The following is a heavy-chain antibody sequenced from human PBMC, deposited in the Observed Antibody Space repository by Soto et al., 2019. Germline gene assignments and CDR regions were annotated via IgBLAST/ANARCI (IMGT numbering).Heavy chain of an antibody. V-gene: IGHV4-4*02. CDR3: ARGGTGTKDYGMDV. J-gene: IGHJ6*02. D-gene: IGHD1-7*01. Sequence: SETLSLTCAVSGGSISSSNWWCGVRQPPGKGLEWSGRIYYSGSTNYNPSLKSRVTISVDKSKNQFSLQLNSVTPEDTAVYYCARGGTGTKDYGMDVWDQGTTVTVSS. CDR1: GGSISSSNW. CDR2: IYYSGST.